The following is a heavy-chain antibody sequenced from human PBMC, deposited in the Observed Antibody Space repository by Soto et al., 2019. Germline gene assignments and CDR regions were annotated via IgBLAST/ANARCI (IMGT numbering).Heavy chain of an antibody. CDR1: GGSISRHY. CDR3: ARDGEVGTTLHWIDS. CDR2: IYYNGNT. Sequence: QVQLQESGPGLVKPSETLSLTCTVSGGSISRHYWSWIRQPPGKGLELIAFIYYNGNTYYNPSLTSRVTISVDTSKGQCPLKLTSVTAADTAVYYCARDGEVGTTLHWIDSWGQGTRVTVSS. V-gene: IGHV4-59*11. J-gene: IGHJ5*01. D-gene: IGHD1-26*01.